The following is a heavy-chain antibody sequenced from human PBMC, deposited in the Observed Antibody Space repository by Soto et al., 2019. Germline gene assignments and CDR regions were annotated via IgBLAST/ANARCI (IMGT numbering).Heavy chain of an antibody. Sequence: EVQLLESGGDLVQPGGSLRLSCAASGFTFSTYAMSWVRQAPGKGLEWVSAISGSGSSRYYADSAKGRFTISRDNSKNTLFLQLNSLRAEDTAVYYCAKELPRLGESLERYFDYWGQGTLVTVSS. CDR3: AKELPRLGESLERYFDY. CDR1: GFTFSTYA. D-gene: IGHD3-10*01. CDR2: ISGSGSSR. V-gene: IGHV3-23*01. J-gene: IGHJ4*02.